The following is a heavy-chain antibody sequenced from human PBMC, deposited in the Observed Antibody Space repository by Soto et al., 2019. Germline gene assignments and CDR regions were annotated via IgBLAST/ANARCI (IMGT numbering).Heavy chain of an antibody. Sequence: GESLKISCKASGYSFTSYWISWVRQMPGKGLEWMGRIDPSDSYTNYSPSLQGHVTISADKSITTAYLQWSSLKASDTAMYYCARLYVGKGYFDYWGQGTLVTVSS. V-gene: IGHV5-10-1*01. J-gene: IGHJ4*02. CDR3: ARLYVGKGYFDY. D-gene: IGHD3-16*01. CDR1: GYSFTSYW. CDR2: IDPSDSYT.